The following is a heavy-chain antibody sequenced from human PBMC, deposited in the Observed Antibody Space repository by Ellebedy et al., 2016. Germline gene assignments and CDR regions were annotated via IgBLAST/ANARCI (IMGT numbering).Heavy chain of an antibody. CDR1: GFTSSGSL. V-gene: IGHV3-73*01. CDR3: SRHQVVGTLYYYYYYMDV. J-gene: IGHJ6*03. D-gene: IGHD1-26*01. CDR2: IRSKDFNYAT. Sequence: GESLKISCAASGFTSSGSLIHRVRQASGKGLEWVGHIRSKDFNYATAYAASVRGRFTISRDDSKNTTYLQMNSLKTEDSAVYYCSRHQVVGTLYYYYYYMDVWGKGTTVTVSS.